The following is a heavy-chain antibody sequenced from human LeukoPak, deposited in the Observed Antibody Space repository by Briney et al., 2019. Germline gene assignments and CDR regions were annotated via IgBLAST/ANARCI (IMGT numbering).Heavy chain of an antibody. J-gene: IGHJ4*02. D-gene: IGHD3-10*01. V-gene: IGHV3-30*02. CDR1: GFTFNSYA. CDR3: AKSIPPGY. Sequence: PGGSLRLSCTASGFTFNSYALNWVRQAPGKGLEWVAFIRYDGSNKYYADSVKGRFTISRDNSKNTLYLQMNSLRAEDTAVYYCAKSIPPGYWGQGTLVTVSS. CDR2: IRYDGSNK.